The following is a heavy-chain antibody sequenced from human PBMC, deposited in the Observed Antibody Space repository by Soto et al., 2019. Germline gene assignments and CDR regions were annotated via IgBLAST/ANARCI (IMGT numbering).Heavy chain of an antibody. V-gene: IGHV3-48*02. CDR1: GFIFSSYS. Sequence: GGSLRLSCAASGFIFSSYSINWVRQAPGKGLEWVSYIRSTSDTILYADSVKGRFTISRDNAKNSLSLQMNNLRDEDTAVYYCVRYHKPDYLYSGYYYGMDVWGQGTTVTVSS. CDR3: VRYHKPDYLYSGYYYGMDV. D-gene: IGHD1-26*01. J-gene: IGHJ6*02. CDR2: IRSTSDTI.